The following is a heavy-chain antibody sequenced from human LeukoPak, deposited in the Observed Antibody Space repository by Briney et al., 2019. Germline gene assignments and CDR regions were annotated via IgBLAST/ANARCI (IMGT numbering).Heavy chain of an antibody. Sequence: PSETLSLTCTVSGGSVSSHYWSWIRQPPGKGLEWIGYISQSGRPYYNPSLKSRVTISVDTSKNQFSLNLTSVTAADTAVYYCARDIRPYNWFDPWGQGTLVTVSS. J-gene: IGHJ5*02. D-gene: IGHD2-2*02. CDR2: ISQSGRP. V-gene: IGHV4-59*02. CDR3: ARDIRPYNWFDP. CDR1: GGSVSSHY.